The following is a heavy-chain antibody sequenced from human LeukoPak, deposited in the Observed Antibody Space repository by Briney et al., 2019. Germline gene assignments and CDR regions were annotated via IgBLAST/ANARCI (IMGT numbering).Heavy chain of an antibody. Sequence: ASVKVSCKASGYTFTNYDISWVRQAAGQGLEWMGWMYPYNGDTDFVQKFQGRLSITRNISISTAYMELSSLRSEDTAVYYCARAKNSIAARLVFAYWGQGTLVTASS. CDR2: MYPYNGDT. D-gene: IGHD6-6*01. CDR1: GYTFTNYD. V-gene: IGHV1-8*03. CDR3: ARAKNSIAARLVFAY. J-gene: IGHJ4*02.